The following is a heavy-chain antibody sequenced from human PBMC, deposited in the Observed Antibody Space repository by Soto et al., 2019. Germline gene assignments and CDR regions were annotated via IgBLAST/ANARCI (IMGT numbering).Heavy chain of an antibody. CDR2: ISYDGSNK. D-gene: IGHD2-21*02. J-gene: IGHJ4*02. CDR1: GFTFSSYG. Sequence: GGALRLSCATSGFTFSSYGMHWVRPAPGKGLEWVAVISYDGSNKYYADSVKGRFTISRDKSKNTLYLQMNSLRAEDVAVYYCARYGGNSACFDYWGQGTLVTVSS. V-gene: IGHV3-30*03. CDR3: ARYGGNSACFDY.